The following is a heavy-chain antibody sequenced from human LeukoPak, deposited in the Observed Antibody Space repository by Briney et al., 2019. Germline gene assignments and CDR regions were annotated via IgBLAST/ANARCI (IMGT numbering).Heavy chain of an antibody. CDR3: AKDRYCSGGSCYADALDI. V-gene: IGHV3-48*01. Sequence: GGSLRLSCAASGFTFSNYNMNWVRQTPGKGLEWVSYVSPNGYTIHYADSVKGRSTISRDNTENMSYLEMNSLRVEDTAVYYCAKDRYCSGGSCYADALDIWGQGTLVTVSS. J-gene: IGHJ3*02. CDR1: GFTFSNYN. CDR2: VSPNGYTI. D-gene: IGHD2-15*01.